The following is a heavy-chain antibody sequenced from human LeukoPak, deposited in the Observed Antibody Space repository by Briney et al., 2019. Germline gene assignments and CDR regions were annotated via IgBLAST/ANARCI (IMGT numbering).Heavy chain of an antibody. J-gene: IGHJ5*02. CDR2: IYYGVVT. D-gene: IGHD3-10*01. V-gene: IGHV4-38-2*02. Sequence: PSETLSLTCTVSGYSISSGYYWGWIRQPPGKGLEWIGSIYYGVVTYYNPSLKSRVTISIDTSKNQFSLRLSSVTAADTAVYYCARGGTMVRGVITGNWFDPWGQGTLVTVSS. CDR3: ARGGTMVRGVITGNWFDP. CDR1: GYSISSGYY.